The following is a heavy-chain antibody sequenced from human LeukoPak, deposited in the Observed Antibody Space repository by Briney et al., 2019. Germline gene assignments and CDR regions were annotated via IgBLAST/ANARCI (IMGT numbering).Heavy chain of an antibody. CDR1: GGSISSYY. CDR2: IYYSGST. V-gene: IGHV4-59*01. J-gene: IGHJ4*02. D-gene: IGHD7-27*01. Sequence: PSETLSLTCTVSGGSISSYYWSWIRQPPGKGLEWIGYIYYSGSTNYNPSLKSRVTISVDTSKNQFSLKLSSVTAADTAVYYCARDGDKEGYFDYWGQGTLVTVSS. CDR3: ARDGDKEGYFDY.